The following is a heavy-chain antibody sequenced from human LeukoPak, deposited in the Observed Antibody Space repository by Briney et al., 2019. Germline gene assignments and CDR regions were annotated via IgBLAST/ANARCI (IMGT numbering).Heavy chain of an antibody. CDR1: GDSVSSNSAA. J-gene: IGHJ4*02. Sequence: SQTLPLTCAISGDSVSSNSAAWNWIRQSPSRGLEWLGRTYYRSKWYNDYAVSVKSRITINPDTSKNQFSLQLNSVTPEDTAVYYCASGRSGYDFDLYSSGWYEYYFDYWGQGTLVTVSS. CDR3: ASGRSGYDFDLYSSGWYEYYFDY. D-gene: IGHD6-19*01. CDR2: TYYRSKWYN. V-gene: IGHV6-1*01.